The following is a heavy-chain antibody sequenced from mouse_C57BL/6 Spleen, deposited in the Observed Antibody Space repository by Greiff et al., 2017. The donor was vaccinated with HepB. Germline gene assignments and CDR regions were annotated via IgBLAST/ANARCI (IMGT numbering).Heavy chain of an antibody. D-gene: IGHD1-1*01. CDR3: ARPTVVSCWYFDV. CDR1: GFTFSDYG. CDR2: ISSGSSTI. V-gene: IGHV5-17*01. J-gene: IGHJ1*03. Sequence: EVKLMESGGGLVKPGGSLKLSCAASGFTFSDYGMHWVRQAPEKGLEWVAYISSGSSTIYYADTVKGRFTISRDNAKNTLFLQMTSLRSEDTAMYYCARPTVVSCWYFDVWGTGTTVTVSS.